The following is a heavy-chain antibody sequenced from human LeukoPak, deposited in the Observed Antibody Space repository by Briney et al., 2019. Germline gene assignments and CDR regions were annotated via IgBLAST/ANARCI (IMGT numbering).Heavy chain of an antibody. J-gene: IGHJ4*02. V-gene: IGHV4-61*01. CDR1: GGSISSSSYY. D-gene: IGHD6-13*01. CDR3: ARVTGYMTEDYFDY. CDR2: IYYSGST. Sequence: SETLSLTCTVSGGSISSSSYYWSWIRQPPGKGLEWIGYIYYSGSTNYNPSLKSRVTISVDTSKNQFSLRLSSVTAADTAVYYCARVTGYMTEDYFDYWGQGTLITVSS.